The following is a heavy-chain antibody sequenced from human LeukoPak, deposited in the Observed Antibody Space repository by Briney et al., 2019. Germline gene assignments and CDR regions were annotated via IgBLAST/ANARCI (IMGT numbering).Heavy chain of an antibody. CDR2: IYYSGST. CDR1: GDSISSCY. Sequence: PSETLSLTCIVSGDSISSCYWGWIRQPPGKGLEWIGSIYYSGSTYYNPSLKSRVTISVDTSKNQFSLKLSSVTAADTAVYYCARHIFRVRAVAPINWFDPWGQGTLVTVSS. D-gene: IGHD6-19*01. J-gene: IGHJ5*02. V-gene: IGHV4-39*01. CDR3: ARHIFRVRAVAPINWFDP.